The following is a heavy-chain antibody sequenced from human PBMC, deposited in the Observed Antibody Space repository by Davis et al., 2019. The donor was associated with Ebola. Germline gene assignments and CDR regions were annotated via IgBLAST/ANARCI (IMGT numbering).Heavy chain of an antibody. D-gene: IGHD4-17*01. Sequence: GESLKISCAASGFTFSSYWMSWVRQAPGKGLEWVANIKQDGNEKYYVDSVKGRFTISRDNAKNSLYLQMNSLRAEDTAVYYCAIYGDYVGPYYYYGMDVWGQGTTVTVSS. CDR1: GFTFSSYW. V-gene: IGHV3-7*03. CDR2: IKQDGNEK. CDR3: AIYGDYVGPYYYYGMDV. J-gene: IGHJ6*02.